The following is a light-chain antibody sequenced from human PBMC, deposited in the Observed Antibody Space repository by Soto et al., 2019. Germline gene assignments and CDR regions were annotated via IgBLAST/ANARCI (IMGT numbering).Light chain of an antibody. V-gene: IGLV2-23*01. J-gene: IGLJ1*01. CDR3: CSYAGGSTFV. Sequence: QSALTQPASVSGSPGQSITISCTGTSSDVGTYNLVSWYQQHPGKAPKVMIYEGSKRPSGVPNRFSGSRSGNTASLTISGLQAEDEAEYYCCSYAGGSTFVFGTGTKLPVL. CDR2: EGS. CDR1: SSDVGTYNL.